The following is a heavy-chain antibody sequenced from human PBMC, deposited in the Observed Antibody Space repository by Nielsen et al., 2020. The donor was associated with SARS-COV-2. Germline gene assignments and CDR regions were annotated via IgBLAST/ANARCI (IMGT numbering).Heavy chain of an antibody. Sequence: GESLKISCAASGFTFSNAWMSWVRQAPGKGLEWVGRIKSKTDGGTTDYAAPVKGRFTISRDDSKNTLYLQMNSLKTEDTAVYYCTTDSLPYYDILTWNFDYWGQGTLVTVSS. CDR2: IKSKTDGGTT. J-gene: IGHJ4*02. D-gene: IGHD3-9*01. V-gene: IGHV3-15*01. CDR1: GFTFSNAW. CDR3: TTDSLPYYDILTWNFDY.